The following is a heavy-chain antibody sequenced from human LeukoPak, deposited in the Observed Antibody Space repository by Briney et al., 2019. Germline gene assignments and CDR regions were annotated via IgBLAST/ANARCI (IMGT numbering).Heavy chain of an antibody. CDR2: IRYDGSKK. D-gene: IGHD4-17*01. Sequence: GRSLRLSCAASGFTFSSYAMHWVRQAPGKGLEWVAFIRYDGSKKFYADSVKGRFTISRDNSKNTLYLQMYSLRAEDTAVYYCAKIPYGDYVLDYYYYMDVWGKGTTVTISS. V-gene: IGHV3-30*02. J-gene: IGHJ6*03. CDR3: AKIPYGDYVLDYYYYMDV. CDR1: GFTFSSYA.